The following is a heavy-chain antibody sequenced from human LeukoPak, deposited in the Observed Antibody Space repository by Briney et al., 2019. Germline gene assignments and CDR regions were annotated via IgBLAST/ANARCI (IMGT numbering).Heavy chain of an antibody. D-gene: IGHD3-10*01. CDR2: INHSGST. CDR1: GGSFSGYY. J-gene: IGHJ4*02. Sequence: SETLSLTCAVYGGSFSGYYWSWIRQPPGKGLEWIGEINHSGSTNYNPSLKSRVTISVDTSKNQFSLKLSSVTAADTAVYYCARLEGRYYYGSGSYYYWGQGTLVTVSS. V-gene: IGHV4-34*01. CDR3: ARLEGRYYYGSGSYYY.